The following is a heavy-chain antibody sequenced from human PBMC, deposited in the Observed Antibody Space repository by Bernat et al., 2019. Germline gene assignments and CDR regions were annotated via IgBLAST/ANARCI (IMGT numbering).Heavy chain of an antibody. J-gene: IGHJ4*02. CDR2: INPNSGGT. CDR1: GYTFTGYY. Sequence: QVQLVQSGAEVKKPGASVKVSCKASGYTFTGYYMHWVRQAPGQGLEWMGWINPNSGGTNYAQKFQGRVTMTRVTSISTAYMELSRLGSDDTAVYYCARDGSNWNDVVGDLDYWGQGTLVTVSS. D-gene: IGHD1-1*01. CDR3: ARDGSNWNDVVGDLDY. V-gene: IGHV1-2*02.